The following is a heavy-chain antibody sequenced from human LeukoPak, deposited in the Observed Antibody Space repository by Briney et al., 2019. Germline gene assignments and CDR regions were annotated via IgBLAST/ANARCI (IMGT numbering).Heavy chain of an antibody. CDR1: GFTFSDYT. V-gene: IGHV3-30*01. CDR2: ISYDGSNK. D-gene: IGHD6-19*01. CDR3: ARQSSSWYSSGWYYFDY. Sequence: PGGSLRLSCAASGFTFSDYTMQWVRQAPGKGLEWVAVISYDGSNKYYADSVKGRFTISRDNSKNTLYLQMNSLRAEDTAVYYCARQSSSWYSSGWYYFDYWGQGTLVTLSS. J-gene: IGHJ4*02.